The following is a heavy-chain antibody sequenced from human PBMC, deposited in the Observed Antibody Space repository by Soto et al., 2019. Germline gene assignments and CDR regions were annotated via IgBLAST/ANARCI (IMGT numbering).Heavy chain of an antibody. D-gene: IGHD2-2*01. CDR3: ARVRSSSWYNGTFYFDS. Sequence: QVQLVQSGAELRRPGSSVKVSCTASGGTFSTYDISWVRQAPGQGLEWMEGIIPAFDATKFAQKFQGRLTITADKSTGTVYMELGGFCSEDRAVYYCARVRSSSWYNGTFYFDSWGQGTLFTVSS. J-gene: IGHJ4*02. V-gene: IGHV1-69*06. CDR2: IIPAFDAT. CDR1: GGTFSTYD.